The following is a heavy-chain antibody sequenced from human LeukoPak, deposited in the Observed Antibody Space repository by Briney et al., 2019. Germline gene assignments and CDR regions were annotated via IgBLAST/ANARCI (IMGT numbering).Heavy chain of an antibody. CDR2: INAGNGNT. D-gene: IGHD3-22*01. J-gene: IGHJ4*02. Sequence: ASVKVSCKASGYTFTSYAMHWVRQAPGQRLEWMGWINAGNGNTKYSQKFQGRVTITRDTSASTAYMELSSLRSEDTAVYYCARGLATYSDSSGYYWWGQGTLVTVSS. CDR1: GYTFTSYA. V-gene: IGHV1-3*01. CDR3: ARGLATYSDSSGYYW.